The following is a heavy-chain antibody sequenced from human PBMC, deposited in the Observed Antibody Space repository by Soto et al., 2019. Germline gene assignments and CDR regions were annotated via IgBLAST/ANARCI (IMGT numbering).Heavy chain of an antibody. J-gene: IGHJ4*02. Sequence: QVQLQVSAPGLVKPSETLSLTCTVSGDSISAYSWSWVRQPPGKGLEWIGNIHYNGKTKYNPSLKSRVSMSVDTSKNQFSQRLISVTAADTAKYFCAREGNLGRWLQPLDFWGQGTLVTVSS. CDR3: AREGNLGRWLQPLDF. CDR2: IHYNGKT. CDR1: GDSISAYS. D-gene: IGHD5-12*01. V-gene: IGHV4-59*01.